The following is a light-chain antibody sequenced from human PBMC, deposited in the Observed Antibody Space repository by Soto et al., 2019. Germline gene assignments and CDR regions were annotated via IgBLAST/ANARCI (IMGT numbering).Light chain of an antibody. CDR1: TGAVTSGHY. J-gene: IGLJ3*02. CDR2: DTS. CDR3: LLSCSGARPKG. Sequence: QTVVTQEPSLTVSPGGTVTLTCGSSTGAVTSGHYPYWFQQKPGQAPRTLIYDTSNKHSWTPARFSGSLLGGKAALTLSGAQPEDEADYYCLLSCSGARPKGFGGGTKVTVL. V-gene: IGLV7-46*01.